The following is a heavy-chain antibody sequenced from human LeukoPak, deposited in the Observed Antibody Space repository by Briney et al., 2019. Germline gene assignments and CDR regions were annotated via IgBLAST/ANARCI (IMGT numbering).Heavy chain of an antibody. CDR1: GYTFTSYD. J-gene: IGHJ6*02. Sequence: ASVKVSCKVSGYTFTSYDINWVGQATGRGLDWMGWMNPYRGNTRYAQKFQGRVTMTRNSSINPAYMALSGLRSEDRAVYYCARLGSWYYYYGMDVWGQGTTVTVSS. D-gene: IGHD6-13*01. CDR3: ARLGSWYYYYGMDV. V-gene: IGHV1-8*01. CDR2: MNPYRGNT.